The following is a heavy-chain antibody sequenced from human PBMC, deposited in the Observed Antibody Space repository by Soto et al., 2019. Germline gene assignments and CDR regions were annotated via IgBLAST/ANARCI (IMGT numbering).Heavy chain of an antibody. D-gene: IGHD3-9*01. CDR2: IKPDGSEK. Sequence: EVQLVESGGGLVQPGGSLRLSCAASGFTFSSYWMSWVRQAPGKGLEWVANIKPDGSEKYYVDSVKGRFTISRDNAKNSLYLQMNSLRAEDTAVYYCARGDYDILTYYFDYWGQGTLVTVSS. CDR1: GFTFSSYW. J-gene: IGHJ4*02. V-gene: IGHV3-7*01. CDR3: ARGDYDILTYYFDY.